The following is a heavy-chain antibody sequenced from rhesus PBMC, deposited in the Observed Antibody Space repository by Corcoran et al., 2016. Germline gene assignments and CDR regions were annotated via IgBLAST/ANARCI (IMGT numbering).Heavy chain of an antibody. J-gene: IGHJ4*01. CDR2: IGGSSGST. V-gene: IGHV4-165*02. CDR1: GGSISGYY. CDR3: ARIRLYSGSYQQLDY. D-gene: IGHD3-16*01. Sequence: QVQLQESGPGLVKPSETLSLTCAVSGGSISGYYWNWLRQPPGKGLEWIGYIGGSSGSTYYNPSLKSRVTISTDTSKNQFSLKLSSVTAADTAVYYCARIRLYSGSYQQLDYWGQGVLVTVSS.